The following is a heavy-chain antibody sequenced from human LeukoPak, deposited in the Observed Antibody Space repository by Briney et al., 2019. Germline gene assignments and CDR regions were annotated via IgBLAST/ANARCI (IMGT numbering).Heavy chain of an antibody. D-gene: IGHD4-17*01. V-gene: IGHV1-18*01. CDR2: ISGHNGNT. J-gene: IGHJ4*02. CDR1: GYSFNKFG. Sequence: ASVKVSCKASGYSFNKFGISWVRQAPGRGLEWMGWISGHNGNTDCAQKLPDRVTMTTDNSMSTAYLELRSLRSDDTAVYFCVRVGSAYGDPLELDFWGQGTLVTVSS. CDR3: VRVGSAYGDPLELDF.